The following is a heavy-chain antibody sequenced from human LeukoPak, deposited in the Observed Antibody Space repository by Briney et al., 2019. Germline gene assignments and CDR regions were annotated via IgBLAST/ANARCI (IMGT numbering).Heavy chain of an antibody. CDR1: GVTLNTFA. J-gene: IGHJ4*02. Sequence: GGSLRLSCAASGVTLNTFAMTWVCHAPGRGLEWASVISGYDGSTYYADSVKGRFTISRDKSKNTVYLQMNSLRAEDTAVYYCARGPRVDGSQWGYWGQGTLVIVSS. CDR3: ARGPRVDGSQWGY. D-gene: IGHD1-26*01. V-gene: IGHV3-23*01. CDR2: ISGYDGST.